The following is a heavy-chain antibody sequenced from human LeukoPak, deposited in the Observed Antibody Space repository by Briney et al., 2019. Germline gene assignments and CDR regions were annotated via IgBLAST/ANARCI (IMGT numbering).Heavy chain of an antibody. D-gene: IGHD3-3*01. CDR2: IKGDGIST. Sequence: GSLRLSCAASGFDFSSNWMHWVRHAPGQGLVWVSRIKGDGISTNYADSVKGRFTISRDIARNTLYLQMNSLRAEDTGVYYCAKDHYWSIDYWGRGTLVTVSS. J-gene: IGHJ4*02. CDR3: AKDHYWSIDY. V-gene: IGHV3-74*01. CDR1: GFDFSSNW.